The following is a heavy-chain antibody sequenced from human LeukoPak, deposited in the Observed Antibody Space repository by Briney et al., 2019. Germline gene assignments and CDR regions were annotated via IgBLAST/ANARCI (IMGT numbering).Heavy chain of an antibody. D-gene: IGHD2-21*02. V-gene: IGHV3-23*01. CDR2: ISGSGGST. Sequence: GGSLRLSCAASRFTFSTYWMSWVRQAPGKGLEWVSAISGSGGSTYYADSVKGRFTISRDNSKNTLYLQMNSLRAEDTAVYYCAKPPGGYCGGDCYLDYWGQGTLVTVSS. J-gene: IGHJ4*02. CDR3: AKPPGGYCGGDCYLDY. CDR1: RFTFSTYW.